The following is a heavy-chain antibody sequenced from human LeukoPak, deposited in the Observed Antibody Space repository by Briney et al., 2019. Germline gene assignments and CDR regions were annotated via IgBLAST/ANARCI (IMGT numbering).Heavy chain of an antibody. J-gene: IGHJ4*02. D-gene: IGHD5-12*01. V-gene: IGHV1-2*02. CDR3: AISFDVDIVATINI. Sequence: ASVKVSCKASGYTFTGYYMHWVRQAPGQGLEWMGWINPNSGGTNYAQKFQGRVTMTRDTSISTAYMELSRLGSDDTAVYYCAISFDVDIVATINIWGQGTLVTVSS. CDR1: GYTFTGYY. CDR2: INPNSGGT.